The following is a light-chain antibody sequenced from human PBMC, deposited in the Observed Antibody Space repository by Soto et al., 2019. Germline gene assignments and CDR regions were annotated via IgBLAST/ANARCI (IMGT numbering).Light chain of an antibody. V-gene: IGKV3-20*01. CDR2: GTS. Sequence: ELVLTPSPGTLSLSPGERATHSCRASQSVSSSYLAWYQQKPGLAPRLLIYGTSSRATGIPDRFSGSGSGTDFTLTISRLEPEDFALYYCQQYGGSPQTFGQGTKVDIK. J-gene: IGKJ1*01. CDR3: QQYGGSPQT. CDR1: QSVSSSY.